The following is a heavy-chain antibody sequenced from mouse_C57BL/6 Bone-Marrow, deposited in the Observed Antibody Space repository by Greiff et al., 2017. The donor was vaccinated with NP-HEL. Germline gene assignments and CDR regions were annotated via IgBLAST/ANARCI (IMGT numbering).Heavy chain of an antibody. CDR3: ARNWDWDEGFAY. D-gene: IGHD4-1*01. V-gene: IGHV2-9-1*01. CDR2: IWTGGGT. Sequence: VKLVESGPGLVAPSQSLSITCTVSGFSLTSYAISWVRQPPGKGLEWLGVIWTGGGTNYNSALKSRLSISKDNSKRQVFLKMNSLQTDDTARYYCARNWDWDEGFAYWGQGTLVTVSA. CDR1: GFSLTSYA. J-gene: IGHJ3*01.